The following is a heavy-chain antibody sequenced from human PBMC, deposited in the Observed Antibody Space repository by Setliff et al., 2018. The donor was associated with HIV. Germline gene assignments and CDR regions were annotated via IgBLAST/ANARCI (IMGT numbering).Heavy chain of an antibody. Sequence: GGSLRLSCAASGFTFSSYGLHWVRQAPGKGLEWVAVISYDGGKKNYADSVSGRFTVSRDNSKNTLYLQMDSLRAEDTAVYYCTLGLYYYDTSGPRVFDYWGQGSLVTVSS. J-gene: IGHJ4*02. CDR2: ISYDGGKK. CDR1: GFTFSSYG. V-gene: IGHV3-30*04. CDR3: TLGLYYYDTSGPRVFDY. D-gene: IGHD3-22*01.